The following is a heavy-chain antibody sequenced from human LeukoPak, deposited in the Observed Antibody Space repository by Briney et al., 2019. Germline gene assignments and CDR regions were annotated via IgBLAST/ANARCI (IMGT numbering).Heavy chain of an antibody. CDR3: ARGRIVVVVAANRKSYFDY. D-gene: IGHD2-15*01. V-gene: IGHV4-38-2*02. J-gene: IGHJ4*02. CDR2: IYHSGST. Sequence: SETLSLTCTVSGYSISSGYYWGWIRQPPGKGLEWIGSIYHSGSTYYNPSLKIRVTISADTSKNQFYLKLSSVTAADTAVYYCARGRIVVVVAANRKSYFDYWGQGTLVTVSS. CDR1: GYSISSGYY.